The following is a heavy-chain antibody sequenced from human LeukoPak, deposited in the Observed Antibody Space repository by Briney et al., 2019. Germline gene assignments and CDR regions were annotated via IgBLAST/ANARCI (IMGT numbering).Heavy chain of an antibody. CDR2: INHSGST. J-gene: IGHJ6*03. Sequence: PSETLSLTCTVSGGSISSSSYYWGWIRQPPGKGLEWIGEINHSGSTNYNPSLKSRVTISVDTSKNQFSLKLSSVTAADTAVYYCARQGLRYSPGAYYMDVWGKGTTVTISS. CDR3: ARQGLRYSPGAYYMDV. CDR1: GGSISSSSYY. D-gene: IGHD3-9*01. V-gene: IGHV4-39*01.